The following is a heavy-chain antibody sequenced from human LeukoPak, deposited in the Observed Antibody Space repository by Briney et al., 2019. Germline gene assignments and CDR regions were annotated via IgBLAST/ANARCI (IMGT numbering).Heavy chain of an antibody. CDR1: GFTFTNYA. CDR2: FSYDGTTR. V-gene: IGHV3-30*01. J-gene: IGHJ4*02. Sequence: GGSLRLSCAASGFTFTNYAMHWVRQAPGKGLEWVALFSYDGTTRRYADSLKGRFTISRDNARSTQYLQMDSLRTEDTAIYYCARGKDDFGGYDYLLDHWGQGTLVTVSS. D-gene: IGHD5-12*01. CDR3: ARGKDDFGGYDYLLDH.